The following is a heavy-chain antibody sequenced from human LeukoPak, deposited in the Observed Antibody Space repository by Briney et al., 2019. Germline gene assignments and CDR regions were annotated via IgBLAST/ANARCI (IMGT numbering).Heavy chain of an antibody. J-gene: IGHJ4*02. V-gene: IGHV3-23*01. CDR1: GFTFSSYA. CDR2: ISGSGGST. Sequence: PGESLRLSCAASGFTFSSYAMSWVRQAPGKGLEWVSAISGSGGSTYYADSVKGRFTISRDNSKNTLYLQMNSLRAEDTAVYYCAKDWRARGYYDYWGQGTLVTVSS. CDR3: AKDWRARGYYDY. D-gene: IGHD3-22*01.